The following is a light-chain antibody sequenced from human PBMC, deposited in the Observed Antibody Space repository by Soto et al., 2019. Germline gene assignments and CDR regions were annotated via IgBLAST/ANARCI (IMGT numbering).Light chain of an antibody. CDR2: DAS. J-gene: IGKJ4*01. CDR3: RESDHVPV. V-gene: IGKV1-33*01. CDR1: QDMKNY. Sequence: DIQMTQSPSSLSASVGDRVTITCRASQDMKNYLNWYQHKPGQAPKLLIYDASFFETGVPPSFSGSGSGTDFTFAITSLQPEDIATYYFRESDHVPVFGGGTKVEIK.